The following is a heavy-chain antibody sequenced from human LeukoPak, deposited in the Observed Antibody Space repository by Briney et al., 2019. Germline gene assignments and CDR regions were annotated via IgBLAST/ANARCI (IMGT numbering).Heavy chain of an antibody. V-gene: IGHV3-30*18. CDR2: ISYDGSNK. CDR3: AKAQIPPGTGYNWFDP. Sequence: GGSLRLSCAASGFTFSSYGMHWVRQAPGKGLEWVAVISYDGSNKYYADSVKGRFTISRDNSKNTLYLQMNSLRAEDTAVYYCAKAQIPPGTGYNWFDPWGQGTLVTVSS. CDR1: GFTFSSYG. J-gene: IGHJ5*02. D-gene: IGHD3-10*01.